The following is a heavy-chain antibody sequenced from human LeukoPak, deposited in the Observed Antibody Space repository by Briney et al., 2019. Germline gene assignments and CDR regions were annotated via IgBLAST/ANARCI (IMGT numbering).Heavy chain of an antibody. J-gene: IGHJ4*02. D-gene: IGHD3-10*01. Sequence: GGSLRLSCAASGFTLINYTMNWVRQAPEKGLEWVSSISSSSSSIYYADSVKGRFTISRDNAKNSLYLQMNSLRAEDTAVYYCAKDDAWLQFGEWSQGTLVTVSS. CDR1: GFTLINYT. CDR3: AKDDAWLQFGE. V-gene: IGHV3-21*04. CDR2: ISSSSSSI.